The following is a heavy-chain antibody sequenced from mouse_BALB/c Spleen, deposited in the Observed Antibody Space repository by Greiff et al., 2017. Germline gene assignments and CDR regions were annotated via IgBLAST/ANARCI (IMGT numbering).Heavy chain of an antibody. V-gene: IGHV4-1*02. J-gene: IGHJ3*01. CDR3: ARVENYGNYPAWFAY. CDR1: GFDFSRYW. Sequence: EVQVVESGGGLVQPGGSLKLSCAASGFDFSRYWMSWVRQAPGKGLEWIGEINPDSSTINYTPSLKDKFIISRDNAKNTLYLQMSKVRSEDTALYYCARVENYGNYPAWFAYWGQGTLVTVSA. CDR2: INPDSSTI. D-gene: IGHD2-1*01.